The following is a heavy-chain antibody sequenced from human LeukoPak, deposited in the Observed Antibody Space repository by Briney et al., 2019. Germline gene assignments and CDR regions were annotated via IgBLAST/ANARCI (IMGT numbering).Heavy chain of an antibody. J-gene: IGHJ5*02. D-gene: IGHD2-21*02. Sequence: PSETLSLTCSVSGGSISSTSYYWGWIRQPPGKGLEWIGSINYSGRTYYNPSLKSRVTISVDTSKNQFSLKVRSVTAADTAVYYCARHPLAGVTEMLAWFGPWGQGTLVIVSS. CDR3: ARHPLAGVTEMLAWFGP. CDR2: INYSGRT. V-gene: IGHV4-39*01. CDR1: GGSISSTSYY.